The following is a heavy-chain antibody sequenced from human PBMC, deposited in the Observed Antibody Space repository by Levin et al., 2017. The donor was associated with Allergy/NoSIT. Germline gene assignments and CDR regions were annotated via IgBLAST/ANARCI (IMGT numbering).Heavy chain of an antibody. J-gene: IGHJ5*02. CDR2: ISGSGAIT. CDR3: AKDQDAVFGDDWFDP. Sequence: GGSLRLSCAASGFIFSSYAMSWVRQAPGKGLEWVSAISGSGAITKYADSVKGRFTISRDNSKKTLYLQMNSLRAEDTAIYYCAKDQDAVFGDDWFDPWGQGTLVTVSS. CDR1: GFIFSSYA. D-gene: IGHD3-16*01. V-gene: IGHV3-23*01.